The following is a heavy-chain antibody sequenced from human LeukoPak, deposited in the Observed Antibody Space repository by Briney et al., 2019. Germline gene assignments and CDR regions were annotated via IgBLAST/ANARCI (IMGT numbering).Heavy chain of an antibody. J-gene: IGHJ5*02. V-gene: IGHV3-21*04. CDR1: TFSFSTYS. Sequence: GGSLRLSCAASTFSFSTYSMNWVRQAPGKGLEWVSSISSGSTYIYYADSAKGRFTVSRDNANNSLFLQMNSLRAEDTAVYYCARERSMVRGVSWFDPWGQGTLVTVSS. CDR3: ARERSMVRGVSWFDP. CDR2: ISSGSTYI. D-gene: IGHD3-10*01.